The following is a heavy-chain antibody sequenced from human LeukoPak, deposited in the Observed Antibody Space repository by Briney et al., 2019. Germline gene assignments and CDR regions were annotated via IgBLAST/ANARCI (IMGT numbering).Heavy chain of an antibody. J-gene: IGHJ3*02. V-gene: IGHV3-7*05. Sequence: AGQSLRLSCAASGFTFSSYWMSWVRQAPGKGLEWVANIKQDGSEKYYVDSVRGRFTISRDNAKNSLYLQMNSLRVEDTAVYYCARDGMGVIKAFDIWGQGTMVTVSS. CDR3: ARDGMGVIKAFDI. D-gene: IGHD3-10*01. CDR2: IKQDGSEK. CDR1: GFTFSSYW.